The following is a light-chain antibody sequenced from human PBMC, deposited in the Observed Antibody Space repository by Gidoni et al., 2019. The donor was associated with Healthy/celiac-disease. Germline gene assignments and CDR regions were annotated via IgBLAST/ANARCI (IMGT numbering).Light chain of an antibody. CDR3: QSADSSGTCVV. CDR1: ALPKKY. CDR2: KDS. Sequence: SYELTQPPSVSVSPGQTARITCSGDALPKKYAYWYQQKPGKAPVLVLSKDSERPSGIPERFSGSSSGTTVTLTISGVQAEDEADYYCQSADSSGTCVVFGGGTKLTVL. J-gene: IGLJ2*01. V-gene: IGLV3-25*03.